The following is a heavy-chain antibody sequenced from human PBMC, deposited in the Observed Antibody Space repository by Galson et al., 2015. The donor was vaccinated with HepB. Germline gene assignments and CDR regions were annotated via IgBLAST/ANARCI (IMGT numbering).Heavy chain of an antibody. V-gene: IGHV3-23*01. CDR1: GFTFRSFA. CDR2: ISGIGDNT. CDR3: EKDRIRYDYVWGSLGF. D-gene: IGHD3-16*01. Sequence: SLRLSCAASGFTFRSFAMSWVRQAPGTGLEWVSSISGIGDNTYYADSVKGRFIISRDNSMNMLYLGMNSLRAEDTALYYCEKDRIRYDYVWGSLGFWGQGTLLTVSS. J-gene: IGHJ4*02.